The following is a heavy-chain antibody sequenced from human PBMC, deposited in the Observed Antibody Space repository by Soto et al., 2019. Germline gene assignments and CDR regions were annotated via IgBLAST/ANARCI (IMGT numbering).Heavy chain of an antibody. D-gene: IGHD3-22*01. CDR3: ARQPKSYYYDSSGYNWDDAFDI. Sequence: QLQLQESGPGLVKPSETLSLTCTVSGGSISSSSYYWGWIRQPPGKGLEWIGSIYYSGSTYYNPSLKSRVTISVDTSKNQFSLKLSSVTAADTAVYYCARQPKSYYYDSSGYNWDDAFDIWGQGTMVTVSS. CDR2: IYYSGST. V-gene: IGHV4-39*01. CDR1: GGSISSSSYY. J-gene: IGHJ3*02.